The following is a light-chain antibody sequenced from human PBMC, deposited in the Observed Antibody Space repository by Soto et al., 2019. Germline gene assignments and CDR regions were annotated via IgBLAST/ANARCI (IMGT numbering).Light chain of an antibody. Sequence: DIQMTQSPSTLSASVGDRVTITCRASQSISSWLAWYQQKPGKAPKLLIYKASSLESGVPSRFRGSGSGTEFTLTISSLQPDDFATHYCQQYNSYSYTFGQGTKVDIK. CDR1: QSISSW. J-gene: IGKJ2*01. CDR2: KAS. CDR3: QQYNSYSYT. V-gene: IGKV1-5*03.